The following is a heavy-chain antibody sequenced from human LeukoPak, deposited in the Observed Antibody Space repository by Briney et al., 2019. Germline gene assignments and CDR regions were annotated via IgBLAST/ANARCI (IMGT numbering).Heavy chain of an antibody. J-gene: IGHJ5*02. CDR3: ARLVVITTFDWFDP. Sequence: ASDTLSLTCTVSGGSISRYYWSWIRQPAGKGLEWIGRIYTSGSTNYNPSLKSRVTMSVDTSKNQFALKLTSVTAADTAVYYCARLVVITTFDWFDPWGQGTLVTVSS. CDR2: IYTSGST. V-gene: IGHV4-4*07. D-gene: IGHD3-22*01. CDR1: GGSISRYY.